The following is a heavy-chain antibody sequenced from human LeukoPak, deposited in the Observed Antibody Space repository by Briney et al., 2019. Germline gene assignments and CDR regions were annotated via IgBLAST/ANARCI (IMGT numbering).Heavy chain of an antibody. J-gene: IGHJ4*02. CDR2: ISGSGGST. Sequence: GGTLRLSCAVTGLTFSSYVMSWVRQAPGKGLEWVSSISGSGGSTYYADSVKGRFTISRDNSKNTLYLQMNSLRAEDTAVYYCAKDRVVVTTTDTDYWGQGTLVTVSS. CDR3: AKDRVVVTTTDTDY. CDR1: GLTFSSYV. D-gene: IGHD3-22*01. V-gene: IGHV3-23*01.